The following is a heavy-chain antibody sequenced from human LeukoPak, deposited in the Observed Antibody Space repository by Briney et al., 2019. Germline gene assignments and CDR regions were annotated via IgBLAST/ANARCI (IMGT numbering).Heavy chain of an antibody. CDR2: ISSSSSTI. CDR1: GFTFSSYS. Sequence: GGSLRLSCAASGFTFSSYSMNWVRQAPGKGLEWVSYISSSSSTIYYADSVKGRFTISRDNAKNSLYLQMNSLRAEDTAVYYCAIGVRSSGKYYYYYYYMDVWGKGTTVTVSS. CDR3: AIGVRSSGKYYYYYYYMDV. V-gene: IGHV3-48*04. J-gene: IGHJ6*03. D-gene: IGHD3-22*01.